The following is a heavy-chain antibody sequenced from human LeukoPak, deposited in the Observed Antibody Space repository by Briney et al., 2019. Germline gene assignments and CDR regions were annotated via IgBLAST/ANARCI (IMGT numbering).Heavy chain of an antibody. V-gene: IGHV4-38-2*02. CDR1: GYSISSGYY. D-gene: IGHD3-16*01. Sequence: SETLSLTCSVSGYSISSGYYWGWIRQPPGKGLEWIGSIYHSGSTYYTPSLKSRVTISVDTSKNQFSLQLSSVTAADTAVYYGPRPGGGFDPWGQGTLVTVSS. CDR2: IYHSGST. J-gene: IGHJ5*02. CDR3: PRPGGGFDP.